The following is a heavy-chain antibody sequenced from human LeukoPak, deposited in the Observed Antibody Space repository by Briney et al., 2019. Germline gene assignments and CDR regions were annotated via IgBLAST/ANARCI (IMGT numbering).Heavy chain of an antibody. J-gene: IGHJ6*03. Sequence: ASVKVSCKASGYTFTSYGISWVRQAPGQGLEWMGWISVYNGNTNYAQKLQGRVTMTTDTSTSTAYMELRSLRSDDTAVYYCARGAYSGYDFIGAFYYYYYMDVWGKGTTVTISS. D-gene: IGHD5-12*01. CDR1: GYTFTSYG. V-gene: IGHV1-18*01. CDR2: ISVYNGNT. CDR3: ARGAYSGYDFIGAFYYYYYMDV.